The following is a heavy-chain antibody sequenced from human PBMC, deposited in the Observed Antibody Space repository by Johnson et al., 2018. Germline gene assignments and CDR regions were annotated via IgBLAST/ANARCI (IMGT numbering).Heavy chain of an antibody. D-gene: IGHD3-10*01. CDR2: ISYDGSNK. Sequence: QVQLVESGGGVVQPGRSLRLSCAASGFTFSSYGMHWVRQAPGKGLEWVAVISYDGSNKYYADSVKGRFTISRDNSKNTLYLQMDSLRSDDTAVYYWAKGREWFGELLAFDIWGQGKMVTVSS. CDR1: GFTFSSYG. J-gene: IGHJ3*02. V-gene: IGHV3-30*18. CDR3: AKGREWFGELLAFDI.